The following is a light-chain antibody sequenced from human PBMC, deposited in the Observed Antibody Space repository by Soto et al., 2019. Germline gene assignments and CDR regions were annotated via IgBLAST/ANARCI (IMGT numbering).Light chain of an antibody. CDR2: DVN. J-gene: IGLJ2*01. V-gene: IGLV2-14*03. CDR3: TSWATGTTMI. Sequence: QSVLTQPASVCGSPGQSITISCTGTSSDIGAYNFVSWYQHHPGKAPKLMLYDVNIRPSGVSNRFSGSKSGNTASLTISGLHAEDEADYYCTSWATGTTMIFGGGTAVTVL. CDR1: SSDIGAYNF.